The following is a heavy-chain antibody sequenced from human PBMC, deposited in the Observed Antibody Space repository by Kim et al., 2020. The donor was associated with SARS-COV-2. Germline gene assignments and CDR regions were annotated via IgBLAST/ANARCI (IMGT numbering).Heavy chain of an antibody. CDR3: ARAGGKEIFGVDYFDY. Sequence: SETLSLTCTVSGGSISSGGYYWSWIRQHPGKGLEWIGYIYYSGSTYYNPSLKSRVTISVDTSKNQFSLKLSSVTAADTAVYYCARAGGKEIFGVDYFDYWGQGTLVTVSS. V-gene: IGHV4-31*03. D-gene: IGHD3-3*01. J-gene: IGHJ4*02. CDR1: GGSISSGGYY. CDR2: IYYSGST.